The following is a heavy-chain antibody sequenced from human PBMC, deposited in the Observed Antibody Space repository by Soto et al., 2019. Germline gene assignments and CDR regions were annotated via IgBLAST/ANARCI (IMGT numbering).Heavy chain of an antibody. D-gene: IGHD2-2*01. V-gene: IGHV3-21*01. CDR1: GFTFSSYS. J-gene: IGHJ6*02. CDR3: IAVVPAAHYYYYGMDV. CDR2: ISSSSSYI. Sequence: GGSLRLSCAASGFTFSSYSMNWVRQALGKGLEWVSSISSSSSYIYYADSVKGRFTISRDNAKNSLYLQMNSLRAEDTAVYYCIAVVPAAHYYYYGMDVWGQGTTVTVSS.